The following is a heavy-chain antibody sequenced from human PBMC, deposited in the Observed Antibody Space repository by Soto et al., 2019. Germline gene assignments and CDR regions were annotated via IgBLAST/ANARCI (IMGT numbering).Heavy chain of an antibody. V-gene: IGHV3-53*01. CDR3: AKGMVEALLTYYYDS. CDR2: IYSGGST. D-gene: IGHD2-15*01. Sequence: EMQLVESGGGLMQPGGSLRLSCAASGFTVSHNYMRWVRQAPGKGLEWVSIIYSGGSTYYSYSVKGRFTISRDNSKNTMYLQMNSLRAEDTAVYYCAKGMVEALLTYYYDSWGQGTLGTVS. CDR1: GFTVSHNY. J-gene: IGHJ4*02.